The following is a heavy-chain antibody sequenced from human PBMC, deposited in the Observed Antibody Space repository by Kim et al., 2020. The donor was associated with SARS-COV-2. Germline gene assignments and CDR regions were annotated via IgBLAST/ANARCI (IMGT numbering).Heavy chain of an antibody. J-gene: IGHJ2*01. CDR3: ARRLRNWYFDL. CDR1: GGSISSSDYY. CDR2: LNYSGST. Sequence: SETLSLTCSVYGGSISSSDYYWGWIRQPPGQGLEWIATLNYSGSTYYNLSLKGRVTISADKYKNHFSLRLSSVAAAAAAVYYCARRLRNWYFDLWGRGTL. D-gene: IGHD3-16*01. V-gene: IGHV4-39*02.